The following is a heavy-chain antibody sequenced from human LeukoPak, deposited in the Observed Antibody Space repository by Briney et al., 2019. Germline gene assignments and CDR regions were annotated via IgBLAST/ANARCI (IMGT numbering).Heavy chain of an antibody. CDR1: GGSISSYY. Sequence: SETLSLTCNVSGGSISSYYWGWIRQPPGKGLEWIGSIYYSGSTSYNPSLKSRVTISVDTSKNQFSLKLSSVTAADTAVYYCARHRTIYYDNSGYWVWGQGTLVTVSS. CDR3: ARHRTIYYDNSGYWV. V-gene: IGHV4-39*01. CDR2: IYYSGST. D-gene: IGHD3-22*01. J-gene: IGHJ4*02.